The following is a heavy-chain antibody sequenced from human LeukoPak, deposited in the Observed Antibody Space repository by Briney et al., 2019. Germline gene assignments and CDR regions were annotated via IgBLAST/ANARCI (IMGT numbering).Heavy chain of an antibody. CDR1: GFTFSSYA. J-gene: IGHJ4*02. D-gene: IGHD6-19*01. Sequence: PGGSLRLSCSASGFTFSSYAMHWVRQAPGKGLEWVALISYDGSNKYYADSVKGRFTISRDNSKNTLYLQMNSLRAEDTAVYYCARDEAVAFDYWGQGTLVTVSS. CDR3: ARDEAVAFDY. CDR2: ISYDGSNK. V-gene: IGHV3-30-3*01.